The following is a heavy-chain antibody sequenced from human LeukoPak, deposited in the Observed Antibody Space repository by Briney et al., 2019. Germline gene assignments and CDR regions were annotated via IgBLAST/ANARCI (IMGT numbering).Heavy chain of an antibody. CDR2: ISWNSGSI. CDR1: GFTFDDYA. D-gene: IGHD1-26*01. J-gene: IGHJ4*02. CDR3: AKSVVNSGTYIPFDY. Sequence: GGSLRLSCAASGFTFDDYAMHWVRQAPGKGLEWVSGISWNSGSIGYADSVKGRFTISRDNAKNSLYLQMNSLRAEDTAIYYCAKSVVNSGTYIPFDYWGQGTLVTVSS. V-gene: IGHV3-9*01.